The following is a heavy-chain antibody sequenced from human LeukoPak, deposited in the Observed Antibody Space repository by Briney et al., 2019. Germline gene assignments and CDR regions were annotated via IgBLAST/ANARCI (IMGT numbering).Heavy chain of an antibody. CDR3: ARDPSPKAGHFDY. J-gene: IGHJ4*02. CDR1: GFTFSSYA. Sequence: PGGSLKLSCAASGFTFSSYAMHWVRQAPGKGLEWVAVISYDGSNKYYADSVKGRFTISRDNSKNTLYLQMNSLRAEDTAVYYCARDPSPKAGHFDYWGQGTLVTVSS. V-gene: IGHV3-30-3*01. CDR2: ISYDGSNK. D-gene: IGHD6-19*01.